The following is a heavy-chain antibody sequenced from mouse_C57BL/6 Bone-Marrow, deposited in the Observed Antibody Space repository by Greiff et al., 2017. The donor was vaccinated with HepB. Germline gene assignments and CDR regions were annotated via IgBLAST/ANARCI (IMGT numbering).Heavy chain of an antibody. J-gene: IGHJ1*03. Sequence: VQLQQSGAELMKPGASVKLSCKATGYTFTGYWIEWVKQRPGHGLEWIGEILPGSGCTNYNEKFKGKATFTADTSSNTAYMQLSSLTTEDSAIYYCARWLLRNVPHWYFDVWGTGTTVTVSS. CDR2: ILPGSGCT. D-gene: IGHD2-3*01. CDR1: GYTFTGYW. V-gene: IGHV1-9*01. CDR3: ARWLLRNVPHWYFDV.